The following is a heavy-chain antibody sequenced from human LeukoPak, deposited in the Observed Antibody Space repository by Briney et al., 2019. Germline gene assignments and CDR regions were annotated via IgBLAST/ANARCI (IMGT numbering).Heavy chain of an antibody. CDR1: TGSISSTSYY. CDR3: ARLDYYDN. Sequence: SETLSLTCTVSTGSISSTSYYWGWIRQPPEKGLEWIGSIFYSGSTYYNPSLQSRVSISVDTSKNQFSLELSSVTAEDTAVYYCARLDYYDNWGQGTLVTVSS. CDR2: IFYSGST. J-gene: IGHJ1*01. V-gene: IGHV4-39*07. D-gene: IGHD3-22*01.